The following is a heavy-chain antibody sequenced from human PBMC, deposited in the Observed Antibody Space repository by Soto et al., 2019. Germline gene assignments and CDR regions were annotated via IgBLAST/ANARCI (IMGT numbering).Heavy chain of an antibody. D-gene: IGHD3-22*01. J-gene: IGHJ6*02. V-gene: IGHV1-69*01. CDR2: IIPIFGTA. Sequence: QVQLVQSGAEVKKPGSSVKVSCKASGGTFSSYAISWVRQAPGQGLEWMGGIIPIFGTANYAQKFQGRVTITADESTSTAYMELSSLRSEDTAVYYCARDPNNMIVEGDYYYGMDVWGQGTTVPVSS. CDR3: ARDPNNMIVEGDYYYGMDV. CDR1: GGTFSSYA.